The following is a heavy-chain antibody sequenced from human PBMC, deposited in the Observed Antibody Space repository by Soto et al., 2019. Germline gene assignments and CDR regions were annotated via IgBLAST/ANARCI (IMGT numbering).Heavy chain of an antibody. D-gene: IGHD6-6*01. CDR3: AKDLTRQLAYWLDP. Sequence: QVQLVQSGAAVKKPGASVKVSCKASGFSFTGYYIHWLRQAPGQGLEWMGWINAHSGGTEYAQKFPARVTLTSDTSIATAYLTLTSLTSDDTALYYCAKDLTRQLAYWLDPWGQGTQVTVSS. CDR1: GFSFTGYY. J-gene: IGHJ5*02. V-gene: IGHV1-2*02. CDR2: INAHSGGT.